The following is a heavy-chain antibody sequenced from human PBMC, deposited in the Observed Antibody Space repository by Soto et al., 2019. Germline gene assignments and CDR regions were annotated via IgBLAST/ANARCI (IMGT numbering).Heavy chain of an antibody. D-gene: IGHD3-22*01. Sequence: GGSLRLSCAASGFTFSSYIMNWVRQAPGKGLEWVSSISSSSIYIYYADSVKGRFTISRDNAKNSLYLQMDSLRAEDTAVYYCARDRNDSSGYLGYWGQGTLVTV. V-gene: IGHV3-21*01. CDR2: ISSSSIYI. CDR3: ARDRNDSSGYLGY. CDR1: GFTFSSYI. J-gene: IGHJ4*02.